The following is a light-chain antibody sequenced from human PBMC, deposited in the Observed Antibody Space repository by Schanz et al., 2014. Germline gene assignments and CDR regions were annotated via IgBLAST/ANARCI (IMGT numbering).Light chain of an antibody. Sequence: EIVLTQSPGTLSLSPGERATLSCRASQSVSSSYLAWYQQKPGQAPRLLIYGASSRATGIPDRFSGSGSGTDFTLTISRLEPEDFAVYYCQQYGSSPRGSLTFGGGTKVEIQ. CDR1: QSVSSSY. CDR3: QQYGSSPRGSLT. CDR2: GAS. V-gene: IGKV3-20*01. J-gene: IGKJ4*01.